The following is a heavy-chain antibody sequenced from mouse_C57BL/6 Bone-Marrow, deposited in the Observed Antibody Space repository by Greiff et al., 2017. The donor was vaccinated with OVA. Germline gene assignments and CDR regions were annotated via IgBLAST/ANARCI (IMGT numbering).Heavy chain of an antibody. J-gene: IGHJ3*01. CDR3: ARYEDGNYVGFAY. CDR1: GYTFTSYG. D-gene: IGHD2-1*01. CDR2: IYPRSGNT. Sequence: VQLVESGAELARPGASVKLSCKASGYTFTSYGISWVKQRTGQGLEWIGEIYPRSGNTYYNEKFKGKATLTADKSSSTAYMELRSLTSEDSAVYFCARYEDGNYVGFAYWGQGTLVTVSA. V-gene: IGHV1-81*01.